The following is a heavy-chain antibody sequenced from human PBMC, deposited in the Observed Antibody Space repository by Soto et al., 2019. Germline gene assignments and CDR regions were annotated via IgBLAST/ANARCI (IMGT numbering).Heavy chain of an antibody. J-gene: IGHJ4*02. CDR2: ISYDGSNK. CDR1: GFSFSSYG. Sequence: QVQLVESGGGVVQPGRSLRLSCAASGFSFSSYGMHWVRQAPGKGLEWVAVISYDGSNKYYADSVKGRFTISRDNSKNTLYLQMNSLRAEDTAVYYCASDMDGGSDYWGQGTLVTVSS. V-gene: IGHV3-30*19. D-gene: IGHD2-15*01. CDR3: ASDMDGGSDY.